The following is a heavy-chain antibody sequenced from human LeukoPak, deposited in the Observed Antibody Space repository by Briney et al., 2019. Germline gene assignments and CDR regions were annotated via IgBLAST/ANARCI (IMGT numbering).Heavy chain of an antibody. V-gene: IGHV1-2*02. Sequence: ASVKVSCKASGYTFTGYYMHWVRQAPGQGLEWMGWINPNSGGTNYAQKFQGRVTMTRDTSISTAYMELSRLRSDDTAVYYCARSSIFGVVTGWFDPWGQGTLVAVSS. J-gene: IGHJ5*02. CDR2: INPNSGGT. CDR1: GYTFTGYY. CDR3: ARSSIFGVVTGWFDP. D-gene: IGHD3-3*01.